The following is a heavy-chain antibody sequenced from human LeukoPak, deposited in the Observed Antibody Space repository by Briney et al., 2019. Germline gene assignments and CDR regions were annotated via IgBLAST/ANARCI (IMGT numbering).Heavy chain of an antibody. D-gene: IGHD1-26*01. Sequence: GGSLRLSCAASGFTVSSNYMSWVRQAPGKGLEWVSVIYSGGSTYYADSVKGRFTTSRDNSKNTLYLQMNSLRAEDTAVYYCARDHSGSSYFDCWGQGTLVTVSS. CDR3: ARDHSGSSYFDC. CDR2: IYSGGST. J-gene: IGHJ4*02. V-gene: IGHV3-66*02. CDR1: GFTVSSNY.